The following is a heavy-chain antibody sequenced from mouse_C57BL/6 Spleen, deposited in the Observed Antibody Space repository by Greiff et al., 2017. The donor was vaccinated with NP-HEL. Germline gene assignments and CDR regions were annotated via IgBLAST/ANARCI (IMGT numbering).Heavy chain of an antibody. Sequence: VQLQQSGPVLVKPGASVKMSCKASGYTFTDYYMNWVKQSHGKSLEWIGVINPYNGGTSYNQKFKGKATLTVDKSSSTAYMELNSLTSEDSAVYYCARDGDVWYFDVWGTGTTVTVSS. J-gene: IGHJ1*03. CDR3: ARDGDVWYFDV. CDR2: INPYNGGT. D-gene: IGHD3-3*01. V-gene: IGHV1-19*01. CDR1: GYTFTDYY.